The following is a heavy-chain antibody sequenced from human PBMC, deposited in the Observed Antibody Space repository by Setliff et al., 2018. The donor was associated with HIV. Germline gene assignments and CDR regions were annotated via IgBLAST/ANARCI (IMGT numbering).Heavy chain of an antibody. CDR1: GGSVSSGAYY. CDR3: AREVVYCAGDCYRLDS. Sequence: SETLSLTCTVPGGSVSSGAYYWSWIRQPAGKGLEWIGHIHTSGSTNYHPSLKSRVTISLDTSRNQVSLKMSSVTAADTAVYYCAREVVYCAGDCYRLDSWGQGTLVTVSS. CDR2: IHTSGST. V-gene: IGHV4-61*09. J-gene: IGHJ4*02. D-gene: IGHD2-21*02.